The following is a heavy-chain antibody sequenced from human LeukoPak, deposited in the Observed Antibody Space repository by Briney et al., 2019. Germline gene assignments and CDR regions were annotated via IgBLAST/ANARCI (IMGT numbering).Heavy chain of an antibody. CDR3: ARGVGGYDSPPRPFDY. CDR2: INPNSGGT. CDR1: GGTFSSYA. V-gene: IGHV1-2*02. Sequence: GSSVKVSCKAPGGTFSSYAISWVRQAPGQGLEWMGWINPNSGGTNYAQKFQGRVTMTRDTSISTAYMELSRLRSDDTAVYYCARGVGGYDSPPRPFDYWGQGTLVTVSS. J-gene: IGHJ4*02. D-gene: IGHD5-12*01.